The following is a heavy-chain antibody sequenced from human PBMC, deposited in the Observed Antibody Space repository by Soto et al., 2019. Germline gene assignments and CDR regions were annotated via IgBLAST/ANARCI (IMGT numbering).Heavy chain of an antibody. CDR3: ARAYSGYTYYYYGMDV. CDR2: IYYSGST. CDR1: GGSISSYY. D-gene: IGHD5-12*01. J-gene: IGHJ6*02. V-gene: IGHV4-59*01. Sequence: SETLSLTCTVSGGSISSYYWSWIRQPPGKGLEWIGYIYYSGSTNYNPSLKSRVTISVDTSKNQFSLKLSSVTAADTAVYYCARAYSGYTYYYYGMDVWGQGTTVTVSS.